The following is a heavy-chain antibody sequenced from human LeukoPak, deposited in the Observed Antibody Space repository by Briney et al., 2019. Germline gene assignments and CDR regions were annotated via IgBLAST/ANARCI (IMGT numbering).Heavy chain of an antibody. CDR2: TSAYNGNT. CDR1: GYTFTNYG. J-gene: IGHJ1*01. V-gene: IGHV1-18*01. D-gene: IGHD3-22*01. CDR3: ARTGYDSSGYYYKH. Sequence: ASVKVSCKASGYTFTNYGISWVRQAPGQGLEWMGWTSAYNGNTNYAQKVQGRVTMTTDTSTSTAYMELRSLRSDDTAVYYCARTGYDSSGYYYKHWGQGTLVTVSS.